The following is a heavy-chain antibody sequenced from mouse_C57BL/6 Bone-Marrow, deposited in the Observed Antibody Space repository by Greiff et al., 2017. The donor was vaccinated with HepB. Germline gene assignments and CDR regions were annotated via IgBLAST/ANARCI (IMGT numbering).Heavy chain of an antibody. CDR2: ISDGGSYT. V-gene: IGHV5-4*01. J-gene: IGHJ2*01. CDR3: ARDPSGDYGSRGDY. CDR1: GFTFSSYA. Sequence: DVKLVESGGGLVKPGGSLKLSCAASGFTFSSYAMSWVRQTPEKRLEWVATISDGGSYTYYPDNVKGRFTISRDNAKNNLYLQMSHLKSEDTAMYYCARDPSGDYGSRGDYWGQGTTLTVSS. D-gene: IGHD1-1*01.